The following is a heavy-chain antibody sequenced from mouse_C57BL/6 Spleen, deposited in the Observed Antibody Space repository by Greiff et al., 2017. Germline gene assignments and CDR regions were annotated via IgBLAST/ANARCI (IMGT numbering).Heavy chain of an antibody. J-gene: IGHJ2*01. D-gene: IGHD3-2*02. Sequence: EVKLEESGGGLVKPGGSLKLSCAASGFTFSDYGMHWVRQAPEKGLEWVAYISSGSSTIYYADTVKGRFTISRDNAKNTLFLQMTSLRSEDTAMYYCARGDSSGLYYFDYWGQGTTLTVSS. CDR2: ISSGSSTI. CDR1: GFTFSDYG. CDR3: ARGDSSGLYYFDY. V-gene: IGHV5-17*01.